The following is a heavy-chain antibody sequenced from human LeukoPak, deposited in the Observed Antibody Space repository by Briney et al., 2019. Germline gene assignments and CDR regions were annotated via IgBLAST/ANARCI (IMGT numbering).Heavy chain of an antibody. D-gene: IGHD3-22*01. J-gene: IGHJ3*02. CDR3: ARDLTAYYYDSSGYLDAFDI. CDR1: GFTFDDYA. Sequence: PGGSLRLSYATSGFTFDDYAMHWVRQAPGKGLEWASVISWNSGSIGYADSVKGRFTISRDNAKNSLYLQMNSLRAEDTAVYCCARDLTAYYYDSSGYLDAFDISGQGTMVTVSS. CDR2: ISWNSGSI. V-gene: IGHV3-9*01.